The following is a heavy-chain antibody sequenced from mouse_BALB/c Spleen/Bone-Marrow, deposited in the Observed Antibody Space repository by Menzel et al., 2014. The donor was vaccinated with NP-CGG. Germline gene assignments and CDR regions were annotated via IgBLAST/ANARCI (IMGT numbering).Heavy chain of an antibody. J-gene: IGHJ4*01. V-gene: IGHV1S127*01. CDR1: GYSFTSYW. Sequence: VQLQQSGPQLVRPGASVKISCKASGYSFTSYWMHWVKQRPGQGLEWIGMIDPSDSETRLNQEFKDKATLTVDKSSSTAYMQLSSPTSEDSAVYYCARDGITTATYYYAMDYWGQGTSVTVSS. D-gene: IGHD1-2*01. CDR3: ARDGITTATYYYAMDY. CDR2: IDPSDSET.